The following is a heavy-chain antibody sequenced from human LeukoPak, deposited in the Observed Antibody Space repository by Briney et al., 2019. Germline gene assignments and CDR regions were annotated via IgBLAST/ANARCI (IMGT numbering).Heavy chain of an antibody. D-gene: IGHD3-22*01. CDR2: IIPIFGTA. J-gene: IGHJ4*02. Sequence: SVKVSCKASGGTFSSYAISWVRQAPGQGLEWMGRIIPIFGTANYAQKFQGRVTITTDESTSTDYMELSSLRSEDTAVYYRAREALYDDSSAYWGQGTLVTVSS. V-gene: IGHV1-69*05. CDR3: AREALYDDSSAY. CDR1: GGTFSSYA.